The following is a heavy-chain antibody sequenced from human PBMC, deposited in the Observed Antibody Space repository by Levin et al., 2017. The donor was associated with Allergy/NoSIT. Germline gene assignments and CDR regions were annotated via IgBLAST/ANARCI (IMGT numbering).Heavy chain of an antibody. D-gene: IGHD7-27*01. V-gene: IGHV3-23*01. CDR1: GLTFSSYA. CDR2: ISDTGRST. Sequence: GGSLRLSCTASGLTFSSYAMGWVRQAPGKGLEWVSSISDTGRSTYYADSVKGRFTISRDNSKNTLFLQMDSLGAEDTAIYYCARALGRRDPFDVGGQGGGVTVSS. J-gene: IGHJ3*01. CDR3: ARALGRRDPFDV.